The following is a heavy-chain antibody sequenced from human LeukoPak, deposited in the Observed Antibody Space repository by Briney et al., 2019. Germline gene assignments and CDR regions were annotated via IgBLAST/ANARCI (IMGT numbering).Heavy chain of an antibody. Sequence: ASVKVSCKASGYTFTGYYMHWVRQAPGQGLEWMGWISAYNGNTNYAQKLQGRVAMTTDTSTSTAYMELRSLRSDDTAVYYCARVHGSSWYVNWFDPWGQGTLVTVSS. D-gene: IGHD6-13*01. CDR1: GYTFTGYY. J-gene: IGHJ5*02. CDR3: ARVHGSSWYVNWFDP. V-gene: IGHV1-18*04. CDR2: ISAYNGNT.